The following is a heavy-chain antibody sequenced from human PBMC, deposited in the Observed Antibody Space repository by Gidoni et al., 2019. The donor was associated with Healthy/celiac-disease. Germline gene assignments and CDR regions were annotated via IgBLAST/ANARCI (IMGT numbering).Heavy chain of an antibody. D-gene: IGHD2-2*01. CDR3: ARVGTSIGLHDAFDI. Sequence: QVQLQESGPGLVKPSETLSLTCTVSGGSISSYYWSWIRQPPGKGLEWIGYIYYSGSTNYNPSLKSRVTISVDTSKNQFSLKLSSVTAADTAVYYCARVGTSIGLHDAFDIWGQGTMVTVSS. J-gene: IGHJ3*02. CDR1: GGSISSYY. V-gene: IGHV4-59*01. CDR2: IYYSGST.